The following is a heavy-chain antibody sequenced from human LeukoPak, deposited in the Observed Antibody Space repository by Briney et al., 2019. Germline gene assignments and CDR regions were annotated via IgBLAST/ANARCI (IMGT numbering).Heavy chain of an antibody. CDR1: GGSFSGYY. J-gene: IGHJ5*02. Sequence: KSSETLSLTCAVYGGSFSGYYWSWIRQPPGKGLEWIGEINHSGSTNYNPSLKSRVTISVDTSKNQFSLKLSSVTAADTAVYYCARGPYCSSTSCYSGFDPWGQGTLVTVSS. V-gene: IGHV4-34*01. CDR3: ARGPYCSSTSCYSGFDP. CDR2: INHSGST. D-gene: IGHD2-2*01.